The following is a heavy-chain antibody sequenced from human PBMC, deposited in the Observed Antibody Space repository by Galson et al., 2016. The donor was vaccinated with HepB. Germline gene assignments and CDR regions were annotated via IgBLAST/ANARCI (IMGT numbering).Heavy chain of an antibody. V-gene: IGHV6-1*01. CDR2: TYYRSKWYN. CDR1: GDSVSSNSAT. CDR3: ARVGYNYGSGSYYNGDDWYFDL. J-gene: IGHJ2*01. D-gene: IGHD3-10*01. Sequence: AISGDSVSSNSATWNWIRQSPSRGLEWLGRTYYRSKWYNDYALSVKSRITINPDTSKNQFSLQLNSVTPEDTAVYYCARVGYNYGSGSYYNGDDWYFDLWGRGTLVIVSS.